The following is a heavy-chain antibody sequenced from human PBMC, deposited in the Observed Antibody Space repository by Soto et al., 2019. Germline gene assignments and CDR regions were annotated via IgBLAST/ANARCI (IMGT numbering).Heavy chain of an antibody. CDR1: AYTFTNYY. V-gene: IGHV1-46*01. Sequence: QVQLVQSGTEVKEPGASVKVSCTASAYTFTNYYIHWVRQAPGQGLESMALISPSGDPTSYAQRFQGRVTVTRDTSTSTIYMELNSLTSEDSAVYYCARAIRGTTSPGFEIWGQGTMVTVS. CDR3: ARAIRGTTSPGFEI. CDR2: ISPSGDPT. J-gene: IGHJ3*02. D-gene: IGHD3-10*01.